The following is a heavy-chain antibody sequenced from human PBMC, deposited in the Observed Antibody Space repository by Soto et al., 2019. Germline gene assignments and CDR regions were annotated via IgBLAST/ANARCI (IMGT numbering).Heavy chain of an antibody. D-gene: IGHD3-16*01. CDR3: ARSDHVDRYFDY. J-gene: IGHJ4*02. V-gene: IGHV1-18*01. CDR2: ISPFHGDT. Sequence: QVELVQSGPEVKKPGASVKVSCKASGYSFTNYAIGWVRQAPGQGLEWVGWISPFHGDTNYAQNFQGRITVTTDSSMSTAYMDLGRLWSDDTAVYYCARSDHVDRYFDYWGQGTRITVSS. CDR1: GYSFTNYA.